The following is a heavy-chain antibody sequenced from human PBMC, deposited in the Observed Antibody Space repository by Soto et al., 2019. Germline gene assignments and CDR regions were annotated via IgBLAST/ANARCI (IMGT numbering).Heavy chain of an antibody. CDR3: VTQRTTVPTQAYFDY. CDR2: IYYSGST. CDR1: GGSISSYY. Sequence: SDTLSLTCTVSGGSISSYYWSWIRQPPGKGLEWIGYIYYSGSTNYNPSLKSRVTISVDTSKNQFSLSLNSVTASDTAVYFCVTQRTTVPTQAYFDYWGPGALVTVSS. J-gene: IGHJ4*02. V-gene: IGHV4-59*08. D-gene: IGHD4-17*01.